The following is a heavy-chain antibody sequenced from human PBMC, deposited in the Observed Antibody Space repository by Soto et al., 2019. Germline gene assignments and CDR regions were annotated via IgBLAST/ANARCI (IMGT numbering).Heavy chain of an antibody. CDR2: ITSTSLYI. D-gene: IGHD3-10*01. V-gene: IGHV3-21*01. Sequence: EVQLVESGGGLVKPGGSLRLSCAASGFTFNASTMNWVRQAPGKGLEWVSSITSTSLYIYYTDSIKGRFTISRDNAKNSLYLQMDSLRAEDTAVYYCARDGEQHLVLDYYYAMDVWGQGTTVTVSS. CDR3: ARDGEQHLVLDYYYAMDV. J-gene: IGHJ6*02. CDR1: GFTFNAST.